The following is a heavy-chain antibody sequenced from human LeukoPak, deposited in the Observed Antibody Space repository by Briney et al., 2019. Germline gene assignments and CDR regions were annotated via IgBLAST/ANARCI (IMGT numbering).Heavy chain of an antibody. CDR2: ISYDGSNK. J-gene: IGHJ4*02. CDR3: ARVKTGLFEIFDY. D-gene: IGHD3-10*01. CDR1: GFTFSSYA. Sequence: PGRSLRLSCAASGFTFSSYAMHWVRQAPGKGPEWVAVISYDGSNKYYADSVKGRFTISRDNSRNTLYLQMNSLRAEDTAVYYCARVKTGLFEIFDYWGQGTLVTVSS. V-gene: IGHV3-30-3*01.